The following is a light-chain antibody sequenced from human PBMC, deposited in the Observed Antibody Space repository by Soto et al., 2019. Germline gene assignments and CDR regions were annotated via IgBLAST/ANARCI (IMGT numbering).Light chain of an antibody. Sequence: DIQMTQSPSSLSASVGDRVSITCRASQSISTYLNWYQQKPGKVPRLLIYAASSLQSGVPSRFSGRGSGTDFTLTISSLQSEDFATYYCQQSYIAPWTFGQGTKVDIK. J-gene: IGKJ1*01. V-gene: IGKV1-39*01. CDR1: QSISTY. CDR3: QQSYIAPWT. CDR2: AAS.